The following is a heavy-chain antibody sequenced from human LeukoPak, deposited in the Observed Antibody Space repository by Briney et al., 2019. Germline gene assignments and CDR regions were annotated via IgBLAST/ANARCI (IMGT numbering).Heavy chain of an antibody. CDR2: INSDGSST. Sequence: GGSLRLSCAASGFTFSSYWMHWVRQAPGKGLVWVSRINSDGSSTSYADSVKGRFTISRDNAKNTLYLQMNSLRAEDTAVYYCARTTAGVGASRPLDYWGQGTLVTVSS. D-gene: IGHD1-26*01. J-gene: IGHJ4*02. CDR1: GFTFSSYW. V-gene: IGHV3-74*01. CDR3: ARTTAGVGASRPLDY.